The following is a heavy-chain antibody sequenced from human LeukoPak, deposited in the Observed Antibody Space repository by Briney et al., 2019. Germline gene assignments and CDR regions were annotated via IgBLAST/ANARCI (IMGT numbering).Heavy chain of an antibody. CDR3: AKDRTKGLLVWYFDL. CDR2: ISGSGGST. V-gene: IGHV3-23*01. D-gene: IGHD3-22*01. Sequence: GGSLRLSCAASGFTFSSYAMSWVRQAPGKGLDWVSAISGSGGSTYYADSVKGRFTISRDNSKNTLYLQMNSLRAEDTAVYYCAKDRTKGLLVWYFDLWGRGTLVTVSS. CDR1: GFTFSSYA. J-gene: IGHJ2*01.